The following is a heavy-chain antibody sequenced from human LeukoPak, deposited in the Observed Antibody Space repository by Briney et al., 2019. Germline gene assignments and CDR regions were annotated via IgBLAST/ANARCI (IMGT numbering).Heavy chain of an antibody. CDR3: ARHRGDSGSYFASYYFDY. V-gene: IGHV4-39*01. D-gene: IGHD1-26*01. CDR2: LSYSGSP. CDR1: GGSISNTAYY. Sequence: SETLSLTCTVSGGSISNTAYYWGWIRQPPGKGLEWIGSLSYSGSPYYNPSLKSRVTISGDMSKNQFSLKLSSVTAADTAVYYCARHRGDSGSYFASYYFDYWGQGTLVTVSS. J-gene: IGHJ4*02.